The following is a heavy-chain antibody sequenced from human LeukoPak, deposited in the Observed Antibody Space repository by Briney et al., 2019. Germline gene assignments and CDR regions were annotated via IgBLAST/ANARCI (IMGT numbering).Heavy chain of an antibody. CDR3: AKDLDSSGSPGGY. V-gene: IGHV3-23*01. CDR2: VSGSGGST. J-gene: IGHJ4*02. CDR1: GFTFSSYA. D-gene: IGHD3-22*01. Sequence: PGGSLRLSCAASGFTFSSYAMSWVRQAPGKGLEWVSAVSGSGGSTYYADSVKGRFTISRDNSKNTLYLQMNSLRAEDTAVYYCAKDLDSSGSPGGYWGQGTLVTVSS.